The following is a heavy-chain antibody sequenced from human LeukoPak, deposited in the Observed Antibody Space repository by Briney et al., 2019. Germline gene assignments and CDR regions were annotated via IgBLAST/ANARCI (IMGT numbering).Heavy chain of an antibody. CDR3: ATADKWEPLDY. CDR2: FDPEDGEP. J-gene: IGHJ4*02. Sequence: GASVKVSCKVSGNSPSETSIHWVRQAPGQWLEWMGGFDPEDGEPIFAQRFQGRFSMTEDTSADTAYMELSSLRPEDTAVYYCATADKWEPLDYWGQGTLVTVSS. CDR1: GNSPSETS. V-gene: IGHV1-24*01. D-gene: IGHD1-26*01.